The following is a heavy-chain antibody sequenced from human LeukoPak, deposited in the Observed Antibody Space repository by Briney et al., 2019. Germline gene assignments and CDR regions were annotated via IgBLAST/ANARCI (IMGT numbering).Heavy chain of an antibody. D-gene: IGHD5-18*01. V-gene: IGHV4-59*01. CDR1: GGSISSYY. J-gene: IGHJ3*02. CDR2: IYYSGST. CDR3: ARGRRIQLWLRAPAFDI. Sequence: PSETLTLTCTVSGGSISSYYWSWIRQLPGKGLEWIGYIYYSGSTHYNPSLKSRVTISVDTSKNQFSLKLSSVTAADTAVYYCARGRRIQLWLRAPAFDIWGQGTMVTVSS.